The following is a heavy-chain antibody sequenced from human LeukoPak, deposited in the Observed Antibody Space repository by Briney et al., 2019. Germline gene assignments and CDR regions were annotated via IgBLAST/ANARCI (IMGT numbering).Heavy chain of an antibody. D-gene: IGHD6-6*01. J-gene: IGHJ4*02. CDR3: ARGGQQLVPPLDS. CDR2: IYPSGRT. CDR1: GGSISSGSHY. Sequence: SQTLSLTCTVSGGSISSGSHYWSWIRQPAGKGLDWVGHIYPSGRTNYNPSLTGRVTIAIDTSKNQFSLKLSSVTAADSAVYLCARGGQQLVPPLDSWGQGTLVTVSS. V-gene: IGHV4-61*09.